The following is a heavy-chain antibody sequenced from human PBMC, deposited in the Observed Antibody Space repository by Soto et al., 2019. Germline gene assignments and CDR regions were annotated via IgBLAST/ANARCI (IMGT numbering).Heavy chain of an antibody. D-gene: IGHD5-12*01. CDR3: ARVGRHSGYKIDDY. J-gene: IGHJ4*02. Sequence: ASVKVSFKASGYTFTSYGISWVRQAPGQGLEWMGWISAYNGNTNYAQKLQGRVTMTTDTSTSTAYMELRSLRSDDTAVYYCARVGRHSGYKIDDYWGQGTLVTVSS. CDR2: ISAYNGNT. V-gene: IGHV1-18*01. CDR1: GYTFTSYG.